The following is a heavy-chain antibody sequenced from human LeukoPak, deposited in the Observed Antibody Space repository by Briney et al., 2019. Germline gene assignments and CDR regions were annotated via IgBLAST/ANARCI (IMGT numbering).Heavy chain of an antibody. Sequence: ASVKVSCKASGGTFSSYAISWVRQAPGQGLEWMGRINPNSGGTNYAQKFQGRVTMTRDASISTAYMELSSLRSDDTAVYYCARDHGDWGQGTLVTVSS. CDR2: INPNSGGT. CDR3: ARDHGD. CDR1: GGTFSSYA. V-gene: IGHV1-2*06. J-gene: IGHJ4*02.